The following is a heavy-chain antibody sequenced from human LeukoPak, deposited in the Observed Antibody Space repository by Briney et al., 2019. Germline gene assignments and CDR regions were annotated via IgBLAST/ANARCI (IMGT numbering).Heavy chain of an antibody. Sequence: SETLSLTCTVSGGSISSGSYYWSWIRQPAGKGLEWIGRIYTSGSTNYNPSLKSRVTISVDTSKNQFSLKLSSVTAADTAVYYCARVAEYCSSTSCYYYYYYMDVWGKGTTVTVSS. D-gene: IGHD2-2*01. V-gene: IGHV4-61*02. CDR2: IYTSGST. CDR3: ARVAEYCSSTSCYYYYYYMDV. J-gene: IGHJ6*03. CDR1: GGSISSGSYY.